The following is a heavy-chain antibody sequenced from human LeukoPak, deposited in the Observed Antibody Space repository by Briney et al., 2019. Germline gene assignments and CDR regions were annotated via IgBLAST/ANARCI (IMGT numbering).Heavy chain of an antibody. Sequence: GGSLRLSCAASGFTVSSNYMSWVRQAPGKGLEWVSAISGSGGSTYYADSVKGRFTISRDNSKNTLYLQMNSLRAEDTAVYYCAKDRLMETADNWFDPWGQGTLVTVSS. CDR1: GFTVSSNY. V-gene: IGHV3-23*01. CDR2: ISGSGGST. CDR3: AKDRLMETADNWFDP. D-gene: IGHD3-16*01. J-gene: IGHJ5*02.